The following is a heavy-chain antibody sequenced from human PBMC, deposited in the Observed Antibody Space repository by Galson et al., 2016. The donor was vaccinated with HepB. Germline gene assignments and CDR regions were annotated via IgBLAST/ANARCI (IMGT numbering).Heavy chain of an antibody. J-gene: IGHJ4*02. CDR2: IDTDGRIT. CDR3: ARDLGVYGGY. CDR1: GFNFNTFW. D-gene: IGHD5/OR15-5a*01. Sequence: SLRLSCAASGFNFNTFWMHWVRQVPGNGLVWVSRIDTDGRITNYADSVRGRFTISRDNTKNTLFLQMNGLRAEDTAVYYCARDLGVYGGYWGQGTLVTVSS. V-gene: IGHV3-74*01.